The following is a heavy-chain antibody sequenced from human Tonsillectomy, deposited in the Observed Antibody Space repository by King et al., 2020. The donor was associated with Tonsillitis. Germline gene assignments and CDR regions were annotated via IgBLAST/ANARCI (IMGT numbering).Heavy chain of an antibody. CDR1: GGSISSSPYY. CDR3: AGSWSYGY. D-gene: IGHD1-26*01. CDR2: MYYSGST. Sequence: MQLQESGPGLVKPSETLSLTCTVSGGSISSSPYYWGWIRQPPGKGLEWIGSMYYSGSTYYNPSLKSRVTISVDTSKNQFSLKLNSVTAADTAVYYCAGSWSYGYWGQGTLVTVSS. J-gene: IGHJ4*02. V-gene: IGHV4-39*07.